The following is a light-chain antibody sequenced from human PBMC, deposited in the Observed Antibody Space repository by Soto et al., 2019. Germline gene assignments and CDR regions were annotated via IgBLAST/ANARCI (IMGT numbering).Light chain of an antibody. CDR2: KAS. V-gene: IGKV1-5*03. J-gene: IGKJ1*01. Sequence: MHITQVSCTLSDSLGHRVTNPLRASDSICSWLAWYQQKPGKAPKLLMYKASSLESGVPSRFSGSGSGTEFTLTISGLQPDDFATYYCQQYNSYSWTFGQGTKVDIK. CDR3: QQYNSYSWT. CDR1: DSICSW.